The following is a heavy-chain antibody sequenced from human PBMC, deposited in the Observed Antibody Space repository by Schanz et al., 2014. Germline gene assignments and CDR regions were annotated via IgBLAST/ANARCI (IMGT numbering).Heavy chain of an antibody. Sequence: EVQLVESGGALVQPGGSLRLSCAASGFSFSIFAMTWVRQAPGKGLEWVSAISGSGGSTYYADSVKGRFTISRDNSKNTVYLEMNNVRVDNTAVYYCAKGVGGGLLLGSTFDNWGQGTMXTVTS. CDR3: AKGVGGGLLLGSTFDN. CDR2: ISGSGGST. J-gene: IGHJ3*02. D-gene: IGHD3-16*01. V-gene: IGHV3-23*04. CDR1: GFSFSIFA.